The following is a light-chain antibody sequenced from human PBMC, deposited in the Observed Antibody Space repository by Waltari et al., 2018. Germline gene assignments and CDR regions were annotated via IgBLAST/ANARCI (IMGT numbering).Light chain of an antibody. CDR1: QSVRSN. Sequence: EIVMTQSPATLSVSPGERATLSCRASQSVRSNLAWYQKKPGQAPRLLIYGASTRATGITARFSGSGSGTEFTLTISSMQSEDFAVDYCQQYNNWPWTFGQGTKVEIK. CDR2: GAS. J-gene: IGKJ1*01. V-gene: IGKV3-15*01. CDR3: QQYNNWPWT.